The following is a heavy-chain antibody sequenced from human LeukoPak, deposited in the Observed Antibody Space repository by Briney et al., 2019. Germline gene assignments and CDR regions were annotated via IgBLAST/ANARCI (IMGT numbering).Heavy chain of an antibody. CDR2: INAGNGNT. Sequence: WASVKVSCKASGYTFTSYAMHWVRQAPGQRLEWMGWINAGNGNTKYSQKFQGRVTITRDTSASTAYMELSSLRSEDTAVYYCARDLGDTYGSVGDFDYWGQGTLVTVSS. CDR1: GYTFTSYA. J-gene: IGHJ4*02. D-gene: IGHD3-10*01. V-gene: IGHV1-3*01. CDR3: ARDLGDTYGSVGDFDY.